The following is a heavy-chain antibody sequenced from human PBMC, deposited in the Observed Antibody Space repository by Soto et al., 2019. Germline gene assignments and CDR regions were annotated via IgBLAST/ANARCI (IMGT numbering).Heavy chain of an antibody. Sequence: QVQLVQSGAEVRKPGSSVKVSCKASGGTFSRHAISWVRQAPGQGLEWMGGIIPIFGTANHAQKFQGRVMIIADESTSTVYMELSSLRSEHTAMYYCARGWGYDSNDYYYAYWGQGTLVIVSS. CDR2: IIPIFGTA. CDR3: ARGWGYDSNDYYYAY. V-gene: IGHV1-69*01. CDR1: GGTFSRHA. D-gene: IGHD3-22*01. J-gene: IGHJ4*02.